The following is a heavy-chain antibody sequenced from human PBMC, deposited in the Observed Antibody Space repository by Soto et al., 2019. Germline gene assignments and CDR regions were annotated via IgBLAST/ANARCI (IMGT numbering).Heavy chain of an antibody. CDR3: ARGGSGYSYGLGY. CDR1: GYTFTSYA. D-gene: IGHD5-18*01. J-gene: IGHJ4*02. V-gene: IGHV1-3*01. Sequence: QVQLVQSGAEVKKPGASVKVSCKASGYTFTSYAMHWVRQAPGQRLEWMGWINAGNGNTKYSQKLQGRVTITRDKSASTAYMELSSLRSEDTAVYYCARGGSGYSYGLGYWGQGTLVTVSS. CDR2: INAGNGNT.